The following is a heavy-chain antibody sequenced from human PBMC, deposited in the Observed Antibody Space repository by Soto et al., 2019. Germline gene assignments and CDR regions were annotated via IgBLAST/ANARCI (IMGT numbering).Heavy chain of an antibody. CDR1: GFTFSSYG. J-gene: IGHJ4*02. CDR2: ISYDGSNK. CDR3: AKDLFRSGWRQNPDY. V-gene: IGHV3-30*18. Sequence: GGSLRLSCAASGFTFSSYGMHWVRQAPGKGLEWVAVISYDGSNKYYADSVKGRFTISRDNSKNTLYLQMNSLRAEDTAVYYCAKDLFRSGWRQNPDYWGQGTLVTVSS. D-gene: IGHD6-19*01.